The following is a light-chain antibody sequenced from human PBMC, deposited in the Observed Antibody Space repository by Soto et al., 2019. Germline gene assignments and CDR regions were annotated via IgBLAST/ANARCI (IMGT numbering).Light chain of an antibody. CDR1: QSLVHSYGNIY. V-gene: IGKV2-24*01. CDR2: MIA. Sequence: DLVMTQTPLSSPVTLGQPASISCRSSQSLVHSYGNIYLSWLQQRPGQPPRLLIYMIANRVSGVPDRFSGSGAGTDLTVKISRVEAEDVGAYYCMQATQPYTFGQGTNLEIK. CDR3: MQATQPYT. J-gene: IGKJ2*01.